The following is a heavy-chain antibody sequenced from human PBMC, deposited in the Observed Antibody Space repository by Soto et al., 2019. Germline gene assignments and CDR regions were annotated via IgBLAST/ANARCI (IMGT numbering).Heavy chain of an antibody. J-gene: IGHJ6*02. V-gene: IGHV4-39*01. CDR1: GGSVSSNSYS. CDR2: IYSNDNT. D-gene: IGHD2-2*03. CDR3: ARLNGYSLSTNCHSYYGMHV. Sequence: QLQLQESGPGLVKPSETLSLTCTVSGGSVSSNSYSWGWVRQSPGKGLEWIGTIYSNDNTHYNPSLTSRFTISADTSKNESPLRLTSVTAADTAVYYCARLNGYSLSTNCHSYYGMHVCGQGTTVTVSS.